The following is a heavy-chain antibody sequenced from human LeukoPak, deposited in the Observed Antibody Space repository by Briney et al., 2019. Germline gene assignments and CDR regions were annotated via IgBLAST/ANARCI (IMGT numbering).Heavy chain of an antibody. CDR3: AKAIPGIAVAGTGTFGY. D-gene: IGHD6-19*01. CDR1: GFTFSSYS. Sequence: GGSLRLSCAASGFTFSSYSMNWVRQAPGKGLEWVSSISSSSSYIYYADSVKGRFTISRDNSKNTLYLQMNSLRAEDTAVYYCAKAIPGIAVAGTGTFGYWGQGTLVTVSS. V-gene: IGHV3-21*04. J-gene: IGHJ4*02. CDR2: ISSSSSYI.